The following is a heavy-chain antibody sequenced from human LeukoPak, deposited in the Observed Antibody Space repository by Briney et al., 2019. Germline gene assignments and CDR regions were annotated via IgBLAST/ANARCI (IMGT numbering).Heavy chain of an antibody. D-gene: IGHD6-13*01. CDR2: IYQDGREK. CDR3: ASERPSSSWYDY. Sequence: PGGSLRLSCAASGFTVSSNYMTWVRQAPGKGLEWVANIYQDGREKYYLSSVRGRFTISRDNAKNSLYLQMDSLRVEDTGVYYCASERPSSSWYDYWGRGTLVTVSS. J-gene: IGHJ4*02. CDR1: GFTVSSNY. V-gene: IGHV3-7*01.